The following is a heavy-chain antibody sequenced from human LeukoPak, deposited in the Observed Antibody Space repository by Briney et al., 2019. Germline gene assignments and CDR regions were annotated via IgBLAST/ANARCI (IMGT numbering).Heavy chain of an antibody. D-gene: IGHD2-15*01. Sequence: SETQSLTCAVYGGSFSGYYWSWIRQPPGKGLEWIGYIYYSGSTNYNPSLKSRVTISVDTSKNQFSLKLSSVTAADTAVYYCARSVEGYCSGGSCYSYSYYMDVWGKGTTVTVSS. CDR3: ARSVEGYCSGGSCYSYSYYMDV. CDR2: IYYSGST. J-gene: IGHJ6*03. CDR1: GGSFSGYY. V-gene: IGHV4-34*11.